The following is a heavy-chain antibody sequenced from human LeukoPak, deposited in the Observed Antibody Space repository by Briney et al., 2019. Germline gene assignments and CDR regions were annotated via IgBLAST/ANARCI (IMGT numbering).Heavy chain of an antibody. CDR1: GFTFSDYY. CDR3: ARARSSYGYGDAFDI. CDR2: ISRTTRYI. V-gene: IGHV3-21*01. Sequence: GGSLRLSCAASGFTFSDYYMNWVRQAPGKGLEWVSSISRTTRYIYYADSVKGRFTISRDNSKNTLYLQMNSLRAEDTAVYYCARARSSYGYGDAFDIWGQGTMVTVSS. J-gene: IGHJ3*02. D-gene: IGHD5-18*01.